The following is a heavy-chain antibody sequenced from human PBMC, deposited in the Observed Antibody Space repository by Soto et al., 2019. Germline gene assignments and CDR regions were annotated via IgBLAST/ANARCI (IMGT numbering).Heavy chain of an antibody. V-gene: IGHV4-39*01. CDR2: MYYNVGT. CDR3: ARLPSRRWVDY. Sequence: SETLSLTCIVSGSSISSSGYYWGWIRQPPGKGQEWIASMYYNVGTYYNPSLKSRVTISVDTSANQFSLKLSSVTAADTAVYYCARLPSRRWVDYWGQGTMVTVYS. CDR1: GSSISSSGYY. J-gene: IGHJ4*02. D-gene: IGHD3-16*01.